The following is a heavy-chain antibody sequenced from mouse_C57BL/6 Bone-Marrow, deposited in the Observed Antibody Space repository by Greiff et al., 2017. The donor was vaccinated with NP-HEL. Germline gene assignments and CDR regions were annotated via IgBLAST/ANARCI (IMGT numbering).Heavy chain of an antibody. Sequence: QVQLKQSGAELVKPGASVKLSCKASGYTFTSYWMHWVKQRPGQGLEWIGMIHPNSGSTNYNEKFKSKATLTVDKSSSTAYMQLSSLTSEDSAVYYCALITTVVAPFDYWGQGTTLTVSS. J-gene: IGHJ2*01. V-gene: IGHV1-64*01. CDR1: GYTFTSYW. D-gene: IGHD1-1*01. CDR3: ALITTVVAPFDY. CDR2: IHPNSGST.